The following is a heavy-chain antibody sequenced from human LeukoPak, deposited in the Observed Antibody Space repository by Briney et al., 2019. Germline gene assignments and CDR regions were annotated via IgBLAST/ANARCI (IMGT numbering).Heavy chain of an antibody. J-gene: IGHJ4*02. CDR2: VNHSGST. CDR1: GGSISTYY. Sequence: PSETLSLTCTVSGGSISTYYWSWIRQPPGKGLEWIGEVNHSGSTNYNPSLKSRVTISVDTSKNQFSLKLSSVTAADTAVYYCARGEQWLVTGYWGQGTLVTVSS. CDR3: ARGEQWLVTGY. V-gene: IGHV4-34*01. D-gene: IGHD6-19*01.